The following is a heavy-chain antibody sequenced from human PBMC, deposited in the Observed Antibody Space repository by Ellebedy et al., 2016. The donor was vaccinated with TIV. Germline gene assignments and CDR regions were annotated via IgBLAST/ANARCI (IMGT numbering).Heavy chain of an antibody. D-gene: IGHD5-24*01. CDR2: TSYDGSNK. CDR1: LFDFGTYT. J-gene: IGHJ3*02. Sequence: GESLKTSXAASLFDFGTYTMHWVRQAPGKGLERVAATSYDGSNKYYGDSVRGRFTVSRDNSKNTLFLQMNSLRLEDTAVYYCARKMALDADAFDMWGQGTMVIVSS. CDR3: ARKMALDADAFDM. V-gene: IGHV3-30-3*01.